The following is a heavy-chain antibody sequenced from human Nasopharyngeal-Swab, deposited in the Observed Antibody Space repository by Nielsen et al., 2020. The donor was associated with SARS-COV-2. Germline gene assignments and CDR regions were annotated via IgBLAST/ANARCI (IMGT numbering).Heavy chain of an antibody. CDR2: ISWNSGSI. CDR3: AKDTFHYYGDYYGMDV. V-gene: IGHV3-9*01. J-gene: IGHJ6*02. Sequence: SCAASGFTFDDYAMHWVRQAPGKGLEWVSGISWNSGSIGYADSVKGRFTISRDNAKNSLYLQMNSLRAEDTALYYCAKDTFHYYGDYYGMDVWGQGTTVTVSS. D-gene: IGHD3-10*01. CDR1: GFTFDDYA.